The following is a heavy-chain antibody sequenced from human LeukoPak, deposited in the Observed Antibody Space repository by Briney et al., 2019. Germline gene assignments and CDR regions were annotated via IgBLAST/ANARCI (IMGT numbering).Heavy chain of an antibody. J-gene: IGHJ4*02. CDR3: AKSNRAIAAAGTHFDY. CDR1: GFTFSSYG. CDR2: ISYDGSNK. V-gene: IGHV3-30*18. D-gene: IGHD6-13*01. Sequence: GGSLRLSCAASGFTFSSYGMHWVRQAPGKGLEWVAVISYDGSNKYYADSVKGRFTISRDNSKNTLYLQMNSLRAEDTAVYYCAKSNRAIAAAGTHFDYWGQGTLVTVSS.